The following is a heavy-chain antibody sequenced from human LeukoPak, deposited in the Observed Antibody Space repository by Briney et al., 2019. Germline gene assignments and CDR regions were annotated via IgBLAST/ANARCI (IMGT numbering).Heavy chain of an antibody. Sequence: GGSLRLSCAASGFTFSSYGMHWVRQAPGKGLEWVAVIWYDGSNKYYADSVKGRFTISRDNSKNTLYLQMNSLRAEDTAVYYCARERWFGELLSADGMDVWGQGTTVTVSS. CDR3: ARERWFGELLSADGMDV. J-gene: IGHJ6*02. V-gene: IGHV3-33*01. D-gene: IGHD3-10*01. CDR1: GFTFSSYG. CDR2: IWYDGSNK.